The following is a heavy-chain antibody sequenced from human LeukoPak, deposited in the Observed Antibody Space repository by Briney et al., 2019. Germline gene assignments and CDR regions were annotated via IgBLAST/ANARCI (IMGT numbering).Heavy chain of an antibody. J-gene: IGHJ4*02. V-gene: IGHV1-69*04. D-gene: IGHD6-6*01. Sequence: SVKVSCAASVGTFSSYAISWVRQAPGQGLEWMGRIIPIFGIANYAQKFQGRVTITADKSTSTAYMELSSLRSEDTAVYYCARAQYSSSAFDYWGQGTLVTVSS. CDR1: VGTFSSYA. CDR3: ARAQYSSSAFDY. CDR2: IIPIFGIA.